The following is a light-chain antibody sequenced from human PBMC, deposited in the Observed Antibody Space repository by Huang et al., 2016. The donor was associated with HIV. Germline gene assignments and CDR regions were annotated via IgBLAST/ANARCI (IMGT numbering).Light chain of an antibody. V-gene: IGKV1-5*01. CDR1: QSIGTW. Sequence: DIQMTQSPSTVSAFVGDRVTITCRASQSIGTWLAWYQQKPGIAPKLLIYEASSVQTGVPSRFSGTGSGTQFTLTIRTLQPDDFATYYCQQCYASSYTFGQGTKVEI. CDR3: QQCYASSYT. J-gene: IGKJ2*01. CDR2: EAS.